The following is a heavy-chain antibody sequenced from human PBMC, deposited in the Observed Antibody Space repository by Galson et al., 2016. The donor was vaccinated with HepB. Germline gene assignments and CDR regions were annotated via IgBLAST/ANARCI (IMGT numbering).Heavy chain of an antibody. CDR2: IYWDDDK. V-gene: IGHV2-5*02. Sequence: PALVKPTQTLTLTCTVSGFSLNTREVGVGWIRQPPGKALEWLALIYWDDDKRYSPSLKNRLTITKDASKNQVVLTMTYMDHVDTGTYYCAHRGTGTRNCYYGYFFDYWGQGTLVSVAA. D-gene: IGHD3-22*01. CDR1: GFSLNTREVG. CDR3: AHRGTGTRNCYYGYFFDY. J-gene: IGHJ4*02.